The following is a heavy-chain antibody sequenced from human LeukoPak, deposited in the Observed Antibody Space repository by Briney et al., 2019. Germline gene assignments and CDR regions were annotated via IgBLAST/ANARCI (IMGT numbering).Heavy chain of an antibody. J-gene: IGHJ4*02. Sequence: SQTLSLTCAVSGGSISSGGYSWSWIRQPPGKGLEWIGYIYYSGSTYYNPSLKSRVTISVDTSKNQFSLKLSSVTAADTAVYYCARAPHFFDTSGSRYYFDYWGQGALVTVSS. CDR1: GGSISSGGYS. V-gene: IGHV4-30-4*07. CDR2: IYYSGST. CDR3: ARAPHFFDTSGSRYYFDY. D-gene: IGHD3-22*01.